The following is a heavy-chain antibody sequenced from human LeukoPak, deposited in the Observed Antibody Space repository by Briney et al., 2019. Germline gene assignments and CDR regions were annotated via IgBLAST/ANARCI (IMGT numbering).Heavy chain of an antibody. J-gene: IGHJ4*02. CDR3: ARGIQLWPNYFDY. V-gene: IGHV4-59*11. Sequence: SETLSLTCTVSGASINSHYWSWIRQPPGKGLEWIGYIYYSGSTNYNPSLKSRVTISVDTSKNQFSLKLSSVTAADTAVYYCARGIQLWPNYFDYWGQGTLVTVSS. CDR2: IYYSGST. CDR1: GASINSHY. D-gene: IGHD5-18*01.